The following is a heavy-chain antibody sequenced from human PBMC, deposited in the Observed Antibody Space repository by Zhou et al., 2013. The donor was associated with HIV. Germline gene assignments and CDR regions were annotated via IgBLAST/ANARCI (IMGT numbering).Heavy chain of an antibody. D-gene: IGHD3-16*02. Sequence: QVQLVQSGAEVKKPGASVKVSCKASGYTFTGYYMHWVRQAPGQGLEWMGWINPNSGGTNYAQKFQGWVTMTRDTSISTAYMELSRLRSDDTAVYYCAREGGVISGDYYMDVWGKGTTVTVSS. V-gene: IGHV1-2*04. J-gene: IGHJ6*03. CDR3: AREGGVISGDYYMDV. CDR2: INPNSGGT. CDR1: GYTFTGYY.